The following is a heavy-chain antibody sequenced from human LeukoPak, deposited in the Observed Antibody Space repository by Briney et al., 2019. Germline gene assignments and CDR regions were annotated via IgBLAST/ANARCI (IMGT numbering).Heavy chain of an antibody. CDR1: GYTFTSYY. CDR2: INPSGGST. J-gene: IGHJ4*02. Sequence: ASVKVSCKASGYTFTSYYMHWVRQAPGQGLEWMGIINPSGGSTSYAQKFQGRVTMTRDTSTSTVYMELSSLRSEDTAVYYRASREDARFPRGDIFDYWGQGTLVTVSS. CDR3: ASREDARFPRGDIFDY. D-gene: IGHD7-27*01. V-gene: IGHV1-46*01.